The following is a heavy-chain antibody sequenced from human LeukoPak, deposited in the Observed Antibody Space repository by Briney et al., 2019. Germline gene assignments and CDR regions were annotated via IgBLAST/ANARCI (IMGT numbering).Heavy chain of an antibody. CDR2: ISPSGSAI. J-gene: IGHJ4*02. V-gene: IGHV3-21*01. D-gene: IGHD1-1*01. Sequence: GGSLRLSCADSESIPSTYAVNWVRQAPGRGLEWVSSISPSGSAIFYAGSVKGRFTISRDNAKNSLYLQMNSLRAEDTALYFCATGIRERGFDSWGQGTLVTVSS. CDR1: ESIPSTYA. CDR3: ATGIRERGFDS.